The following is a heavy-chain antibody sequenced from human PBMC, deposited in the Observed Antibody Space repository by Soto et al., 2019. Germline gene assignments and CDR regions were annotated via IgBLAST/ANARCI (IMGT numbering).Heavy chain of an antibody. CDR2: INHSGST. CDR3: ARGAAGTTDNWFDP. CDR1: GGSFSGYY. Sequence: PSETLSLTCAVYGGSFSGYYWSWIRQPPGKGLEWIGEINHSGSTNYNPSLKSRVTISVDTSKNQFSLKLSSVTAADTAVYYCARGAAGTTDNWFDPWGQGTLVTVSS. V-gene: IGHV4-34*01. J-gene: IGHJ5*02. D-gene: IGHD1-7*01.